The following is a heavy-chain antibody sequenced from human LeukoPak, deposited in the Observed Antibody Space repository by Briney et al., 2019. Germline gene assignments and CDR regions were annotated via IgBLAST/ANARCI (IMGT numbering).Heavy chain of an antibody. D-gene: IGHD3-3*01. CDR1: GYSFTSYW. J-gene: IGHJ4*02. Sequence: GASLLISCKGSGYSFTSYWITWVRQLAGKGEEWMGRIDPTGSYTNESPSWQGHVIIRADKSNSTAYLQWSSLKASDTAMYYCARRSGDGSGYYLLDYWGQGTLVTVSS. V-gene: IGHV5-10-1*01. CDR3: ARRSGDGSGYYLLDY. CDR2: IDPTGSYT.